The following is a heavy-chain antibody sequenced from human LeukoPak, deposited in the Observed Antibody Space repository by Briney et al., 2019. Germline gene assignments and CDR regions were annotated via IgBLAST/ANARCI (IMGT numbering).Heavy chain of an antibody. CDR1: GFIFSDYY. CDR2: ISSSSSTI. J-gene: IGHJ6*03. V-gene: IGHV3-11*04. D-gene: IGHD5-18*01. CDR3: ARAWIQLWLESYMDV. Sequence: PGGSLRLSCAASGFIFSDYYMSWLRQAPGKGLEWVSYISSSSSTIYYADSVKGRFTISRDNAKNSLYLQMNSLRAEDTAVYYCARAWIQLWLESYMDVWGKGTTVTVSS.